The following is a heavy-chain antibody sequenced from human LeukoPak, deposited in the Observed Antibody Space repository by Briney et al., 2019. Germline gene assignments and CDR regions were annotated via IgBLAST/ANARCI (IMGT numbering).Heavy chain of an antibody. J-gene: IGHJ4*02. V-gene: IGHV4-59*08. CDR3: ARHSQHSRDLGPARNFDY. D-gene: IGHD7-27*01. Sequence: SETLSLTCTVSGGSISRYYWSWLRQPPGEGLEWIGYISYSGSTNYNPSLNSRVTISVDTSRNLFSLRLTSVTAADTAVYYCARHSQHSRDLGPARNFDYWGQGTLVTVSS. CDR1: GGSISRYY. CDR2: ISYSGST.